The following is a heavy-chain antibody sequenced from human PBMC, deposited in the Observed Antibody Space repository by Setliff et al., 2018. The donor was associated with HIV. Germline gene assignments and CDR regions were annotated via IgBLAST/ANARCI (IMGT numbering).Heavy chain of an antibody. CDR1: GGSISSYY. D-gene: IGHD5-12*01. CDR2: IYSSGSA. CDR3: ATLRWLRSKHSDY. Sequence: TLSLTCTVSGGSISSYYWSWIRQPAGKGLEWIGHIYSSGSANYNLSLKSRVTMSVDTSKNQFSLTLRSVTAADTAVYFCATLRWLRSKHSDYWGQGILVTVSS. J-gene: IGHJ4*01. V-gene: IGHV4-4*07.